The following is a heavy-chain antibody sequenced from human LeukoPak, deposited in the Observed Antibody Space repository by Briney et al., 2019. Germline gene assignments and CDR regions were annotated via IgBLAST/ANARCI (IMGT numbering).Heavy chain of an antibody. V-gene: IGHV3-15*07. Sequence: GGSLRLSCAASGFTFSNAWMNWARQAPGKGLEWVCRIKSKTDGGTTDYAAPVKGRFTISRDDSKNMLYLQMNSLKTEDTAVYYCTTDVWGQGTLVTVSS. CDR3: TTDV. CDR1: GFTFSNAW. CDR2: IKSKTDGGTT. J-gene: IGHJ4*02.